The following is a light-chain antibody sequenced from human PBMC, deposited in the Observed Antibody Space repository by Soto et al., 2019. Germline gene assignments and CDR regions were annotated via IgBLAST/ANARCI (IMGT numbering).Light chain of an antibody. Sequence: QSALTRPPSASGSPGQSVTISCTGTSSDVGGHNYVSWYQQRPGKAPKLLIFRNNQRPSGVPDRFSGSKSDTSASLAISGLRSEDEADYFCAAWDDSLSRVVFGGGTKVTVL. CDR2: RNN. CDR3: AAWDDSLSRVV. CDR1: SSDVGGHNY. J-gene: IGLJ3*02. V-gene: IGLV1-47*01.